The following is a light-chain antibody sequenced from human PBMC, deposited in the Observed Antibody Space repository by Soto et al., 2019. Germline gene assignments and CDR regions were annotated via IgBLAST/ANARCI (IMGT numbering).Light chain of an antibody. CDR3: QQYATSRVT. Sequence: EVVMTQSPATLSVSPGEGVTLSCRASQGIGDALAWYQHKPGQTPRLLIFGASTRATGIPERFSGSGSGTDFTLTISRLEPEDFAVYYCQQYATSRVTFGQGTRLEIK. CDR2: GAS. V-gene: IGKV3-20*01. J-gene: IGKJ5*01. CDR1: QGIGDA.